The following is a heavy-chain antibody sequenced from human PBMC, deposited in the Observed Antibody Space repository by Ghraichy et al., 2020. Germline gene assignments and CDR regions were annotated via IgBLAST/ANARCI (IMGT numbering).Heavy chain of an antibody. J-gene: IGHJ6*03. CDR1: GGSFSGYY. CDR2: INHSGST. V-gene: IGHV4-34*01. D-gene: IGHD3-3*01. CDR3: ARGHYQWLLHPSPSGGNPWYYYYYMDV. Sequence: SETLSLTCAVYGGSFSGYYWSWIRQPPGKGLEWIGEINHSGSTNYNPSLKSRVTISVDTSKNQFSLKLSSVTAADTAVYYCARGHYQWLLHPSPSGGNPWYYYYYMDVWGKGTTVTVSS.